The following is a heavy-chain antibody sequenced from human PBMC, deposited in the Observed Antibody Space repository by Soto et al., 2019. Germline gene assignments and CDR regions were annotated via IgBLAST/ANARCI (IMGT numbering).Heavy chain of an antibody. D-gene: IGHD4-4*01. Sequence: GSLRLSCAASGLPFGDNWMHWVRQAPGKGLVWVSRISNDGSDTTYADSVRGRFTVSRDNAKNTLYLQMNSLRAEDTAVYYCARDSYSSATHWGHGTLVTVS. CDR3: ARDSYSSATH. J-gene: IGHJ4*01. CDR2: ISNDGSDT. V-gene: IGHV3-74*01. CDR1: GLPFGDNW.